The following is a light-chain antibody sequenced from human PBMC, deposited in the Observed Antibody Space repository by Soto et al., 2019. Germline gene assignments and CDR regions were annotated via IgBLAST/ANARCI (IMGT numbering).Light chain of an antibody. CDR2: DVA. CDR3: CSYAGGYTYL. CDR1: NNDVGFYNY. J-gene: IGLJ1*01. V-gene: IGLV2-11*01. Sequence: QSVLTQPRSVSGSPGQSVTISCTGTNNDVGFYNYVSWYQQQLGKAPKLLIYDVARWPSGVPDRFSGSKSGNTASLTISGLQAEDEADYFCCSYAGGYTYLFGTGTKLTVL.